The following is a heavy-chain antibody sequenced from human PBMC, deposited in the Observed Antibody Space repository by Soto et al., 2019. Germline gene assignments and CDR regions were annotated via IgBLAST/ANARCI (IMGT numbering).Heavy chain of an antibody. V-gene: IGHV4-39*01. CDR1: GGSITSSGSA. CDR3: AKHKHNQVFDYSFDS. D-gene: IGHD5-12*01. CDR2: IDYSGNI. J-gene: IGHJ4*02. Sequence: PSETLSLTCNASGGSITSSGSAWGWIRQSPGKGLEWIGTIDYSGNIYYIPSLKSRITISVDTSKNQISLKLSSVTAADTAVYYCAKHKHNQVFDYSFDSGGQEPL.